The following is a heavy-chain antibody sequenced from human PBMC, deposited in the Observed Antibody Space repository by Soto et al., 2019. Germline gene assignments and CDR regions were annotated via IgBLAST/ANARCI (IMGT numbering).Heavy chain of an antibody. V-gene: IGHV3-74*01. CDR3: VRDPGHSNVILEY. D-gene: IGHD4-4*01. CDR1: GFTLSNYV. CDR2: INTDGTGT. J-gene: IGHJ4*02. Sequence: GGSLRLSCAVSGFTLSNYVMHWVRQAPGKGLVWVSRINTDGTGTTYADSVKGRFTVSRDNAKNTIYLQMNSLRAEDTAVYYCVRDPGHSNVILEYWGQGSLVTVSS.